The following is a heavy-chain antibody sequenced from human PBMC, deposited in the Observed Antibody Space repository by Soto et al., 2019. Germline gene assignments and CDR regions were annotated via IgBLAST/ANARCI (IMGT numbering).Heavy chain of an antibody. D-gene: IGHD1-26*01. J-gene: IGHJ6*02. CDR2: IYYSGST. CDR1: GGSISSSSYY. Sequence: SETLSLTCTVSGGSISSSSYYWGWIRQPPGKGLEWIGSIYYSGSTYYNPSLKSRVTISVDASKNQFSLKLSSVTAADTAVYYCATLGNGMDVWGQGTTVTVSS. V-gene: IGHV4-39*01. CDR3: ATLGNGMDV.